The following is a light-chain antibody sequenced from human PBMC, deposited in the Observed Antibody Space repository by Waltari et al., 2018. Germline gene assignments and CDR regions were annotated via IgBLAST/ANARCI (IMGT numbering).Light chain of an antibody. J-gene: IGKJ1*01. Sequence: EIVLTQSPGTLSLSPGERATLSCRASQSVSSNYLAWYQQKPGQAPRLLMYGASSGVTGIPDRFSGSGSGTDFTLTISRLEPEDFAVYYCQQYGSSPRTFGQGP. CDR2: GAS. CDR3: QQYGSSPRT. V-gene: IGKV3-20*01. CDR1: QSVSSNY.